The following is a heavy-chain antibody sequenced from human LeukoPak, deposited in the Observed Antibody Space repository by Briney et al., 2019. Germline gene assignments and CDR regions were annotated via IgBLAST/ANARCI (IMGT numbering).Heavy chain of an antibody. CDR3: ARGIQLWLI. V-gene: IGHV4-34*01. J-gene: IGHJ4*02. Sequence: SETLSLTCAVYGGSFSGYYWSWIRQPPGKGLEWIGEINHSGSTNYNPSLKSRVTISVDTSKNQFSLKLSSVTAADTAVYYRARGIQLWLIWGQGTLVTVSS. CDR1: GGSFSGYY. D-gene: IGHD5-18*01. CDR2: INHSGST.